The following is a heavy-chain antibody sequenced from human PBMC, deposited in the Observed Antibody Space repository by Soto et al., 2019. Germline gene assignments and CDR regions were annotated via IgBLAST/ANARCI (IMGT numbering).Heavy chain of an antibody. D-gene: IGHD3-22*01. CDR1: GFTFNIYS. J-gene: IGHJ5*02. Sequence: PGGSLRLSCAASGFTFNIYSMNWVRQAPGKGLEWVSSISSRSSNIDYADSVKGRFTISRDNANNSLYLQMNNLSADDTAVYYCARDTKMLAPLIYMHHWGRGTLVTVS. CDR2: ISSRSSNI. V-gene: IGHV3-21*01. CDR3: ARDTKMLAPLIYMHH.